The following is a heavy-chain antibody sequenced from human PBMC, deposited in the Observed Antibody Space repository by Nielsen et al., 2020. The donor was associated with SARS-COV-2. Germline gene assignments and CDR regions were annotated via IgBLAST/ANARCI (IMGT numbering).Heavy chain of an antibody. CDR3: ARNSGNYRINDAFSV. Sequence: GSLRLSCVASGFTFSKAWMSWVRQAPGKGLEWIGDIYHGGSTYYNPSLKSRLTLSTDTSKNQFSLTLTSVTAADTAIYFCARNSGNYRINDAFSVWGQGTVVTVSS. CDR2: IYHGGST. CDR1: GFTFSKAW. V-gene: IGHV4/OR15-8*02. D-gene: IGHD1-26*01. J-gene: IGHJ3*01.